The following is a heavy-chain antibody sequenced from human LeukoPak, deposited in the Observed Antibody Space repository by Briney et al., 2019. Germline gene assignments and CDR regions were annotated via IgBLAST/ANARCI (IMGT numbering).Heavy chain of an antibody. D-gene: IGHD2-2*01. Sequence: GASVKVSCKASGGTFSSYAISWVRQAPGQGLEWMGRIIPIFGTANYAQKFQGRVTITTDESTSTAYMELSSLRSEDTAVYYCARAPFEYCSSTSCYLYYYYYYMDVWGKGTTVTVSS. V-gene: IGHV1-69*05. CDR1: GGTFSSYA. J-gene: IGHJ6*03. CDR3: ARAPFEYCSSTSCYLYYYYYYMDV. CDR2: IIPIFGTA.